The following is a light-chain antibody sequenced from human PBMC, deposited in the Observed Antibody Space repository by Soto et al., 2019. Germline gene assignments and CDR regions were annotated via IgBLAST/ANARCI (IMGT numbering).Light chain of an antibody. CDR2: DES. V-gene: IGKV1-33*01. CDR3: PQYENLPT. Sequence: DIQMTQSPSSLDASVGGRGTITCQASQNINNYLNWYQQKPGRAPKLLIYDESNLEAGFPSRFRGSGSGTDFTFTISRLQPEDIATYYCPQYENLPTVGQGTRLEIK. J-gene: IGKJ5*01. CDR1: QNINNY.